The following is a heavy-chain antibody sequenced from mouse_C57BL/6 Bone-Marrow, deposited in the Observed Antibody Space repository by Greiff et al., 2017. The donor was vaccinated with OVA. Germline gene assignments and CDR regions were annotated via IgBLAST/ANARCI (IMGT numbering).Heavy chain of an antibody. V-gene: IGHV14-3*01. Sequence: EVQLQQSVAELVRPGASVKLSCTASGFNIKNTYMHWVKQRPEQGLEWIGRIDPANGNTKYAPKFQGKATITADTSSNTAYLQLSSLTSEDTAIYYCARDYYGSSYGWYFDVWGTGTTVTVSS. J-gene: IGHJ1*03. CDR2: IDPANGNT. D-gene: IGHD1-1*01. CDR1: GFNIKNTY. CDR3: ARDYYGSSYGWYFDV.